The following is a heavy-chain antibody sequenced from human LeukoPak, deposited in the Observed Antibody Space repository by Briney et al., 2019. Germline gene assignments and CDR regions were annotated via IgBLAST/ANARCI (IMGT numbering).Heavy chain of an antibody. D-gene: IGHD6-6*01. Sequence: GGSLRLSCAASGFTFSDYYMSWIRQAPGKGLEWVSYINSSGSTIYYADSVKGRFTISRDNAKNSLYLQMNSLRAEDTAVYYCARDGGIAARPGDYYYYYGMDVWGQGTTVTVSS. V-gene: IGHV3-11*01. CDR2: INSSGSTI. CDR1: GFTFSDYY. J-gene: IGHJ6*02. CDR3: ARDGGIAARPGDYYYYYGMDV.